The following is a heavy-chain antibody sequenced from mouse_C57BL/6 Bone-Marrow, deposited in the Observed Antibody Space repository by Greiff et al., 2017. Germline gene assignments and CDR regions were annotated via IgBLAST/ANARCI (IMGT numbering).Heavy chain of an antibody. CDR3: ARGNYWSSYWYFDV. D-gene: IGHD1-1*01. J-gene: IGHJ1*03. CDR1: GFTFSDYY. Sequence: EVNLVESEGGLVQPGSSMKLSCTASGFTFSDYYMAWVRQVPEKGLEWVANINYDGSSTYYLDSLKSRFIISRDNAKNILYLQMSSLKSEDTATYYCARGNYWSSYWYFDVWGTGTTVTVSS. V-gene: IGHV5-16*01. CDR2: INYDGSST.